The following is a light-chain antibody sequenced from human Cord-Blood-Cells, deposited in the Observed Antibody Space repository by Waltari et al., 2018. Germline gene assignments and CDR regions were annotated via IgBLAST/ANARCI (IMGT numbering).Light chain of an antibody. Sequence: QSALTQPAPVSGSPGQSLTTPCTGTSSDVGGSNSVSWYQQHPGKAPKLMIYDVSNRPSGVSNRFSGSKSGNTASLTISGLQAEDEADYYCSSYTSSSTPYVFGTGTKVTVL. J-gene: IGLJ1*01. V-gene: IGLV2-14*01. CDR3: SSYTSSSTPYV. CDR1: SSDVGGSNS. CDR2: DVS.